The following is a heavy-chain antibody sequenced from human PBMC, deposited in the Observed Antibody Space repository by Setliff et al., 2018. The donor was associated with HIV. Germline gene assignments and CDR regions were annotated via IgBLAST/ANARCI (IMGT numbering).Heavy chain of an antibody. CDR1: GGSITSGSYY. Sequence: SETLSLTCTVSGGSITSGSYYWSWIRQPAGKGLEWIGHIYTTGSTKYNPSLKSRVTISLDKSKNQFSLKVNSVNAADTAVYYCAREVTVAGTPAFDIWGQGTLVTVS. J-gene: IGHJ3*02. D-gene: IGHD6-19*01. CDR2: IYTTGST. V-gene: IGHV4-61*09. CDR3: AREVTVAGTPAFDI.